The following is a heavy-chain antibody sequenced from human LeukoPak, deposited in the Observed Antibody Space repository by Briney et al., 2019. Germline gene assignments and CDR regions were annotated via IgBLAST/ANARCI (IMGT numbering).Heavy chain of an antibody. Sequence: SVKVSCKASGGTFSSYTISWVRQAPGQGLEWMGRIIPILGIANYAQKFQGRVTITADKSTSTAYMELSSLRSEDTAVYYCAGWYCSSTSCHNPPMDVWGKGTTVTVSS. J-gene: IGHJ6*03. CDR3: AGWYCSSTSCHNPPMDV. V-gene: IGHV1-69*02. CDR1: GGTFSSYT. D-gene: IGHD2-2*02. CDR2: IIPILGIA.